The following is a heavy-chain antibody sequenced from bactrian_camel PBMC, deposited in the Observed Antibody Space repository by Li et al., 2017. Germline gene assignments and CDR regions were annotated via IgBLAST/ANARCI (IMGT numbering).Heavy chain of an antibody. CDR2: IDDDGYP. D-gene: IGHD3*01. CDR1: GWTNSDKSYC. J-gene: IGHJ4*01. V-gene: IGHV3S57*01. Sequence: HVQLVESGGGSVEAGGSLRLSCAASGWTNSDKSYCLGWFRQVPGEEREKVASIDDDGYPIYGDSVKGRFTIAKDHGKNTLYLQMNNLKPEDTAMYYCAACSNPFFGQGTQVTVS.